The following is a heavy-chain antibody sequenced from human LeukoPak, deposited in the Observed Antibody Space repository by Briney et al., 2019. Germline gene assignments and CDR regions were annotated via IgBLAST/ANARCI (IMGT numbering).Heavy chain of an antibody. Sequence: SETLSLTCTVSGGSISSYYWSWIRQPPGKGLEWIGYIYYTGTTNYNPSLKSRVTISVDTSKNQFSLKLSSVTAADTAVYYCARNYDSSGYTTFGYWGQGTLVTVSS. CDR1: GGSISSYY. CDR3: ARNYDSSGYTTFGY. J-gene: IGHJ4*02. V-gene: IGHV4-59*01. D-gene: IGHD3-22*01. CDR2: IYYTGTT.